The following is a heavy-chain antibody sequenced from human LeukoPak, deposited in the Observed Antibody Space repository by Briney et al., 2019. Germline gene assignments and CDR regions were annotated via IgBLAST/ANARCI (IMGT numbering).Heavy chain of an antibody. V-gene: IGHV4-34*01. CDR1: GGSFSGYY. CDR3: AGRYCSSTSCYAFDY. CDR2: INHSGST. J-gene: IGHJ4*02. Sequence: SETLSLTCAVYGGSFSGYYWSWIRQPPGKGLEWIGEINHSGSTNYNPSLKSRVTISVDTSKNQFSLKLSSVTAADTAVYYCAGRYCSSTSCYAFDYWGQGTLVTVSS. D-gene: IGHD2-2*01.